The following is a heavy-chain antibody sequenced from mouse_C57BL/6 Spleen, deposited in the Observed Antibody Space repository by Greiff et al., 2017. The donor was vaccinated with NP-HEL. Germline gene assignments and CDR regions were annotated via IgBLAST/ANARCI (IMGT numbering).Heavy chain of an antibody. D-gene: IGHD2-3*01. CDR2: ISSGSSTI. J-gene: IGHJ2*01. CDR1: GFTFSDYG. Sequence: EVMLVESGGGLVKPGGSLKLSCAASGFTFSDYGMHWVRQAPEKGLERVAYISSGSSTIYYADTVKGRFTISRDNAKNTLFLQMTSLRSEDTAMYYCAREIYDGYPFDYWGQGTTLTVSS. V-gene: IGHV5-17*01. CDR3: AREIYDGYPFDY.